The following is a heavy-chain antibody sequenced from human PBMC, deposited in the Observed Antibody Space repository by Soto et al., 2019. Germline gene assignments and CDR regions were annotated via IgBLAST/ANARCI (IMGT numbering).Heavy chain of an antibody. J-gene: IGHJ6*03. CDR2: IYYSGST. V-gene: IGHV4-39*01. CDR3: ARRPISHYYYYMDV. CDR1: GGSISSSSYY. Sequence: QLQLQESGPGLVKPSETLSLTCTVSGGSISSSSYYWGWIRQPPGKGLEWIGSIYYSGSTYYNPSLKSRVSISVDTSKSQFSLKLSSVTAPDKAVYYCARRPISHYYYYMDVWGKLTTVTVCS.